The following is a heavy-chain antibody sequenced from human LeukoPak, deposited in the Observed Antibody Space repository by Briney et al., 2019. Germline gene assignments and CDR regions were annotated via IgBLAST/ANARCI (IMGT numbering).Heavy chain of an antibody. D-gene: IGHD2-21*01. J-gene: IGHJ4*02. Sequence: PGGSLRLSCAASGFTFSSYAMHWVRQAPGKGLEWVAVISNDGRDKHYADSVKGRFTFSRDNAKNSLYLQMNSLRDEDTAVYYCASWSRWWLSGWGQGTLVTVSS. CDR1: GFTFSSYA. V-gene: IGHV3-30*04. CDR2: ISNDGRDK. CDR3: ASWSRWWLSG.